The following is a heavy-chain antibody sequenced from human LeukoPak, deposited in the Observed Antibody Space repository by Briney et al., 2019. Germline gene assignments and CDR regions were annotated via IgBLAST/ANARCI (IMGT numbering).Heavy chain of an antibody. Sequence: GASVKVPCKASGYTFNSYFIHWVRQAPGQGLEWMGLINPDGGTTTYAQKFQGRVTMTRDTSTTTVNMEVSSLGSEDTAVYYCARERPASCYFDYWGLGTLVAVSS. J-gene: IGHJ4*02. CDR3: ARERPASCYFDY. CDR1: GYTFNSYF. CDR2: INPDGGTT. V-gene: IGHV1-46*02. D-gene: IGHD2-2*01.